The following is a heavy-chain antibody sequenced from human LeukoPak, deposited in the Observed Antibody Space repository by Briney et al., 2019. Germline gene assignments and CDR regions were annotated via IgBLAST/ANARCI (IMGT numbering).Heavy chain of an antibody. V-gene: IGHV3-9*01. CDR3: ARLQLWPNWFDP. D-gene: IGHD5-18*01. J-gene: IGHJ5*02. CDR2: ISWNSGSI. CDR1: GFTFDDYA. Sequence: PGRSLRLSCAASGFTFDDYAMHWVRQAPGKGLEWVSGISWNSGSIGYADSVKGRFTISRDNAKNSLYLQMNSLRAEDTAVYYCARLQLWPNWFDPWGQGTLVTVSS.